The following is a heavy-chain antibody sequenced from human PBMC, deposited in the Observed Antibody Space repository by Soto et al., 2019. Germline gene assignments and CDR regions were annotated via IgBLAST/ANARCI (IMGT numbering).Heavy chain of an antibody. Sequence: GASVKVCCKASGGTFSSYAISWVRQAHEQGLEWMGGIIPIFGTANYAQKFQGRVTITADESTSTAYMELSSLRSEDTAVYYCARDLEWLTEYYYYGMDVWGQGTTVTVSS. CDR3: ARDLEWLTEYYYYGMDV. CDR2: IIPIFGTA. CDR1: GGTFSSYA. D-gene: IGHD3-3*01. V-gene: IGHV1-69*13. J-gene: IGHJ6*02.